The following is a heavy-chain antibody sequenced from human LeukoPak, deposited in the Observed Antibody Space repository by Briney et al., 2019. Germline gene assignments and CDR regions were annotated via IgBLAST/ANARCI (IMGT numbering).Heavy chain of an antibody. J-gene: IGHJ5*02. V-gene: IGHV4-61*01. CDR1: YGSISSSSYY. CDR3: AREVAIFGVVNHNWFDP. D-gene: IGHD3-3*01. Sequence: SETLSLTCTVSYGSISSSSYYWSWIRQPPGKGLEWIGYIYYSGSTNYNPSLKSRVTISVDTSKNQFSLKLSSVTAADTAVYYCAREVAIFGVVNHNWFDPWGQGTLVTVSS. CDR2: IYYSGST.